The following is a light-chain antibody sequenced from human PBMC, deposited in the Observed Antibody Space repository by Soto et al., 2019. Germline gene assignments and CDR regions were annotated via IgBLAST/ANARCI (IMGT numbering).Light chain of an antibody. CDR2: GAS. CDR1: QSVSSSY. CDR3: QQYGSSPRT. Sequence: VLTQSPGTLSLSPGERATLSCMASQSVSSSYLAWYQQKPGQAPRLLIYGASSRATGIPDRFSGSGSGTDFTLTISRLEPEDFAVYYCQQYGSSPRTFGQGTKVDI. V-gene: IGKV3-20*01. J-gene: IGKJ1*01.